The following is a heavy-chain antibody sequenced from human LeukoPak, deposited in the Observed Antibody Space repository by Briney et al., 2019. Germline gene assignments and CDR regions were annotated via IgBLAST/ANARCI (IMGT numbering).Heavy chain of an antibody. CDR1: GGSISTSSYY. V-gene: IGHV4-39*07. CDR2: IFYSGST. Sequence: SETLSLTCTVSGGSISTSSYYWGWVRQPPGKGLEWIGNIFYSGSTNYSPSLKSRVTMSIDTSKKQFSLKLTSVTTADTAVYYCARGTPVAGQGIDYWGQGTLVTVSS. J-gene: IGHJ4*02. CDR3: ARGTPVAGQGIDY. D-gene: IGHD6-19*01.